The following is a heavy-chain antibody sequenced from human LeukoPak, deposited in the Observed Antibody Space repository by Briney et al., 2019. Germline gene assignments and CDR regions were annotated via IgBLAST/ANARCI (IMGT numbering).Heavy chain of an antibody. CDR2: IYYSGST. CDR3: ARLSGGTWGLDY. D-gene: IGHD1-1*01. Sequence: KPSETLSLTCTVSGGSISSSSYYWGWIRQPPGRGLEWIGSIYYSGSTYYNPSLKSRVTISVDTSKNQFSLKLSSVTAADTAVYYCARLSGGTWGLDYWGQGTLVTVSS. J-gene: IGHJ4*02. V-gene: IGHV4-39*01. CDR1: GGSISSSSYY.